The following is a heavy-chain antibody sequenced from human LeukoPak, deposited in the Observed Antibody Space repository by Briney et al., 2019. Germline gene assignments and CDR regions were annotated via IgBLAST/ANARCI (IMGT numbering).Heavy chain of an antibody. CDR2: ISASSNFI. CDR3: ARPATGYCSSAGCHWDS. J-gene: IGHJ4*02. V-gene: IGHV3-21*01. D-gene: IGHD2-2*01. CDR1: GFTFSTHS. Sequence: RGSLRLSCAASGFTFSTHSMYWVRHAPGEGLGWVSSISASSNFIHYAESVRGRFTISRDNAKNSLYLQMNSLGAQDTAVYYCARPATGYCSSAGCHWDSWGQGTLVTVSS.